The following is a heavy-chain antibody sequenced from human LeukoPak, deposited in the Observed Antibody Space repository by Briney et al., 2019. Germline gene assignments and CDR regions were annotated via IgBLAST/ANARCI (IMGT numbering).Heavy chain of an antibody. D-gene: IGHD1-26*01. CDR2: IYYGGST. Sequence: SETLSLTCTVSGGSISSYYWSWIRQPPGKGLEWIGYIYYGGSTSYNPSLKSRVTISVDTSKNQLSLKLSSVTAADTAVYYCARYHRGSYYFDYWGQGTLVTVSS. V-gene: IGHV4-59*01. CDR3: ARYHRGSYYFDY. CDR1: GGSISSYY. J-gene: IGHJ4*02.